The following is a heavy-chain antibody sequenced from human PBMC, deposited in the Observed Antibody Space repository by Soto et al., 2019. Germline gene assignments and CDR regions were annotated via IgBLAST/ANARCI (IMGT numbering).Heavy chain of an antibody. Sequence: GGSLRLSCAASGFTFSSYAMSWVRQAPGKGLEWVSAISGSGGSTYYADSAKGRFTNSRDNSKNTLYLQMNSLRAEDTAVYYCANGDYYYDSSGYFYYWGQGTLVTVSS. D-gene: IGHD3-22*01. J-gene: IGHJ4*02. CDR3: ANGDYYYDSSGYFYY. V-gene: IGHV3-23*01. CDR2: ISGSGGST. CDR1: GFTFSSYA.